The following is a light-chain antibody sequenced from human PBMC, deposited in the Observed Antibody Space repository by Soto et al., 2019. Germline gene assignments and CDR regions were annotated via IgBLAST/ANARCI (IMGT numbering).Light chain of an antibody. CDR1: QGIGAD. CDR3: QKNNSAPLT. V-gene: IGKV1-27*01. Sequence: DIQMTQSPSSLSASLGDRVTITCRASQGIGADLAWFQQKPGKVPRLLIYAAAALQSGVPSRFSGGGSGTDFTLTINSLQPEDVATYYCQKNNSAPLTFGGGTKVEIK. J-gene: IGKJ4*02. CDR2: AAA.